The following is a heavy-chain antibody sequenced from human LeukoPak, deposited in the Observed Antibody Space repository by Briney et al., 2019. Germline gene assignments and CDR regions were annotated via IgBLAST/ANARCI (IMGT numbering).Heavy chain of an antibody. CDR2: ISSSSSYI. J-gene: IGHJ3*02. CDR1: GFTFSSYS. V-gene: IGHV3-21*01. CDR3: AGGGSGDAFDI. Sequence: GGSLRLSCAASGFTFSSYSMNWVRRAPGKGLEWVSSISSSSSYIYYADSVKGRFTVSRDNAKNSLYLQMNSLRAEDTAVYYCAGGGSGDAFDIWGQGTMVTVSS. D-gene: IGHD1-26*01.